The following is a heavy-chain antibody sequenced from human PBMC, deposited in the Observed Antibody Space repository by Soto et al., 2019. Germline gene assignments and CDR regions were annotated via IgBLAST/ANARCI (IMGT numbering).Heavy chain of an antibody. CDR2: MNPNRGNT. Sequence: QVQLVQSGAEVKKPGASVKVSCKASGYTFTSYDINWVRQATGQGLEWMGWMNPNRGNTGYAQKFQGRVTMTRNTSISTAYMDLSSIRSDDTAVYYCAGGLRVVLVPAARIYYYYYGMDVWGQGTTVTVSS. J-gene: IGHJ6*02. CDR1: GYTFTSYD. CDR3: AGGLRVVLVPAARIYYYYYGMDV. V-gene: IGHV1-8*01. D-gene: IGHD2-2*01.